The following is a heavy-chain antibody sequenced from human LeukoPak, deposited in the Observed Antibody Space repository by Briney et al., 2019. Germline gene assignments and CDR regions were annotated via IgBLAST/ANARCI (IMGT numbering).Heavy chain of an antibody. J-gene: IGHJ6*03. CDR1: GFTFSSYG. D-gene: IGHD5-24*01. V-gene: IGHV3-30*03. CDR3: AREWEMATIEKGSYYYYYYYMDV. CDR2: ISYDGSNK. Sequence: GGTLRLSCAASGFTFSSYGMSWVRQAPGKGLEWVAVISYDGSNKYYADSVKGRFTISRDNSKNTLYLQMNSLRAEDTAVYYCAREWEMATIEKGSYYYYYYYMDVWGKGTTVTVSS.